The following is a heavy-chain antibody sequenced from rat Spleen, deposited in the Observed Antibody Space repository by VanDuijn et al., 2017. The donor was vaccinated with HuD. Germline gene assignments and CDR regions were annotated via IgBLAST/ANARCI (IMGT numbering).Heavy chain of an antibody. Sequence: EVQLVESGGGLVQPGGSLKLSCAASGFTFSYYAMAWVRQAPTKGLEWVGSISPSGGNTYYRDSVKGRFTFSRDNAKSILYLQMDSLRSEGTATYVCAGQDTSGYSKWFTYWGQGTLVTVSS. CDR2: ISPSGGNT. D-gene: IGHD4-3*01. V-gene: IGHV5S23*01. CDR3: AGQDTSGYSKWFTY. CDR1: GFTFSYYA. J-gene: IGHJ3*01.